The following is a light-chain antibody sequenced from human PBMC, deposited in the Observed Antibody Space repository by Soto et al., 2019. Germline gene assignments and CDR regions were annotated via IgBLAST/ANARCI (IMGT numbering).Light chain of an antibody. Sequence: EVVLTQSPGTLSLSPGDRATLSCRASQSVSRNYLAWYQQRPGQAPRLLIYGASIRATDIPDRFSGSGSGTDFTLTISRLEPEDFAVYYCQHYGSSPGTFGLGTKLEI. CDR3: QHYGSSPGT. CDR2: GAS. V-gene: IGKV3-20*01. CDR1: QSVSRNY. J-gene: IGKJ2*02.